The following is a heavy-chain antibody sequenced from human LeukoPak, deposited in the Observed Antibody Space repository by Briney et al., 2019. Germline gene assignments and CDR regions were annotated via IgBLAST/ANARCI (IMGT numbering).Heavy chain of an antibody. CDR2: IYYSGST. V-gene: IGHV4-59*01. D-gene: IGHD3/OR15-3a*01. Sequence: PSETLSLTCTVSGGSISSYYWSWIRQPPGKGLEWIGYIYYSGSTNYNPSLKSRVTISVDTSKNQFSLKLSSVTAADTAVYYCARIRDWFDAFDIWGQGTMVTVSS. CDR1: GGSISSYY. CDR3: ARIRDWFDAFDI. J-gene: IGHJ3*02.